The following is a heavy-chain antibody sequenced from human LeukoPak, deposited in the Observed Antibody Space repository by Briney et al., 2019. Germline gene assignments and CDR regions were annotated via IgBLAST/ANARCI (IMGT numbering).Heavy chain of an antibody. V-gene: IGHV1-2*02. CDR2: INPNSGGT. CDR1: GYTFTGYY. Sequence: ASVKVSCKASGYTFTGYYMHWVRQAPGQGLEWMGWINPNSGGTNYAQKFQGRVPMIRDTSISTAYMELSRLRSDDTAVYYCARVKNYYDSSGYLYYFDYWGQGTLVTVSS. J-gene: IGHJ4*02. CDR3: ARVKNYYDSSGYLYYFDY. D-gene: IGHD3-22*01.